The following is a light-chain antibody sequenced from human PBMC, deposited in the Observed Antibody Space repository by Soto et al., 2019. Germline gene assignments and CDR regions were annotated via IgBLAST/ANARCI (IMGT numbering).Light chain of an antibody. CDR2: EVS. Sequence: QSALTQPASVSGSPGQSITISCTGISCDVGSYNLVSWYQQHPGKAPKLMIYEVSKWPSGVSNRFSGSKSGNTASLTISGLQAEDEADYYCCSYADSSTLVFGGGTQLTVL. CDR3: CSYADSSTLV. V-gene: IGLV2-23*02. CDR1: SCDVGSYNL. J-gene: IGLJ2*01.